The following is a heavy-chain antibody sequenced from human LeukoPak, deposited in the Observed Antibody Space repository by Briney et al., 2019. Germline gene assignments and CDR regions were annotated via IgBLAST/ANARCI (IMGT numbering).Heavy chain of an antibody. V-gene: IGHV3-74*01. Sequence: GGSLRLSCAASGFTFSSSWMHWVRHAPGKGLVWVSRMNSDGSTINYGDSVKGRFTISRDNAKNTLYLQMDSLRAEDTAMYYCARAGSYRFDYWGQGTLVTVSS. D-gene: IGHD3-16*02. CDR1: GFTFSSSW. CDR2: MNSDGSTI. CDR3: ARAGSYRFDY. J-gene: IGHJ4*02.